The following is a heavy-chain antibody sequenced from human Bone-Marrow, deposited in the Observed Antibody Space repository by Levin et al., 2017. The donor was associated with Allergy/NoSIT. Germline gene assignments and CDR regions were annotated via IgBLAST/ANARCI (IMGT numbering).Heavy chain of an antibody. J-gene: IGHJ2*01. V-gene: IGHV1-2*06. D-gene: IGHD1-26*01. CDR2: INPNSGDT. CDR3: ARGVVGVDWHFDL. CDR1: GYTFTGYY. Sequence: EASVKVSCKASGYTFTGYYIHWVRQAPGQGLEWMGRINPNSGDTIFAQRFQARVTMTRDTSTSTAYMELTRLTSDDTATYYCARGVVGVDWHFDLWGRGTLVTVSS.